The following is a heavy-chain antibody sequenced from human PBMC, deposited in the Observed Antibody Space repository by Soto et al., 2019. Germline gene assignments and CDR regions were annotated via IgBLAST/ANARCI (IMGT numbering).Heavy chain of an antibody. D-gene: IGHD4-17*01. CDR2: ISYDGSNK. CDR3: AKDLDGDSQYYYYYYGMDV. J-gene: IGHJ6*02. Sequence: PGGSLRLSCAASGFTFSSYGMHWVRQAPGKGLEWVAVISYDGSNKYYADSVKGRFTISRDNSKNTLYLQMNSLRAEDTAVYYCAKDLDGDSQYYYYYYGMDVWGLGTTVTVSS. CDR1: GFTFSSYG. V-gene: IGHV3-30*18.